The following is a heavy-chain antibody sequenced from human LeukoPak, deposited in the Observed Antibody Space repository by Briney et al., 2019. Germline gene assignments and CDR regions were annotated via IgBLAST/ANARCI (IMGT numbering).Heavy chain of an antibody. CDR1: GFTFSSYW. J-gene: IGHJ4*02. CDR3: VRPKGGNSLSGSLYG. CDR2: ISNDGSST. D-gene: IGHD1-26*01. V-gene: IGHV3-74*01. Sequence: PGGSLRLSCAASGFTFSSYWMNWVRQAPGKGLVWVSRISNDGSSTNYADSVKGRFTISRDKAKNKLYLQMNSLRAEDTAVYYCVRPKGGNSLSGSLYGWGQGTLVTVSS.